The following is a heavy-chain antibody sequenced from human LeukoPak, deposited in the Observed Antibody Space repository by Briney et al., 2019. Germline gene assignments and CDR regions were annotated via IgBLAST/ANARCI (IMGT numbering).Heavy chain of an antibody. D-gene: IGHD4-17*01. Sequence: GGSLRLSCAASGFTFSSYTMNWVRQAPGKGLEWISFISSDSSAIHYADSVKGRFTISRDNAKNPLYLHMNSLRDEDTAVYYCARDDFGDYVIDYWGQGTLVTVSS. CDR1: GFTFSSYT. J-gene: IGHJ4*02. V-gene: IGHV3-48*02. CDR2: ISSDSSAI. CDR3: ARDDFGDYVIDY.